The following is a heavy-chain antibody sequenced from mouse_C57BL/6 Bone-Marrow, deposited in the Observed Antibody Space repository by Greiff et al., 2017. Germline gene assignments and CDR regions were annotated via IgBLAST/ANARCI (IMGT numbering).Heavy chain of an antibody. CDR1: GYTFTSYW. V-gene: IGHV1-64*01. CDR2: IHPNSGST. D-gene: IGHD2-4*01. CDR3: ALIYYDYDGPFAY. Sequence: QVQLKQPGAELVKPGASVKLSCKASGYTFTSYWMHWVKQRPGQGLEWIGMIHPNSGSTNYNEKFKSKATLTVDTSSSTAYMQLSSLTSEDSAVYYCALIYYDYDGPFAYWGQGTLVTVSA. J-gene: IGHJ3*01.